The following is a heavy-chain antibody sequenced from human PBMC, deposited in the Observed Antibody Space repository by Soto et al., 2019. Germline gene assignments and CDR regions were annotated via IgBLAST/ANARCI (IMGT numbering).Heavy chain of an antibody. Sequence: NPGKGLEWIGYIYYRGSTYYNPSLQSRVTISVDTSKNQFSLKLSSVTAADTAVYYCARFTMIVGVIPTDAFDIWGQVTLVTV. J-gene: IGHJ3*02. CDR2: IYYRGST. D-gene: IGHD3-22*01. V-gene: IGHV4-31*02. CDR3: ARFTMIVGVIPTDAFDI.